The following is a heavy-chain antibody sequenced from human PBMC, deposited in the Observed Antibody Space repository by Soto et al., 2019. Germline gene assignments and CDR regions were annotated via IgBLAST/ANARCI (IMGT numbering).Heavy chain of an antibody. CDR2: ISPDRGNP. D-gene: IGHD2-2*01. CDR3: ARVSNAREYATSPFDY. J-gene: IGHJ4*02. V-gene: IGHV1-18*01. Sequence: QVQLVQSGAEVTWPGTSVKVSCKTSGYTFTNYGVIWVRRAPGQGLEWMGWISPDRGNPNSAQNVQGRATMTTDTSTSTAYLELRGLRSDDTAVYYCARVSNAREYATSPFDYWGQGTLVTVSS. CDR1: GYTFTNYG.